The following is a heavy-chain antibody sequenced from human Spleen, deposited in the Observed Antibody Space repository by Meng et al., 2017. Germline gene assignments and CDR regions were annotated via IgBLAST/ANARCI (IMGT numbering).Heavy chain of an antibody. D-gene: IGHD2-2*01. CDR2: IHPDGSET. CDR3: ARVYCSSSSCYFDY. J-gene: IGHJ4*02. Sequence: GESLKISCAASGFIFSNYWMTLVRQAPGKGLEWVANIHPDGSETYYVDSVKGRFTVSRDFSKYSLYLQMTSLRAEDTAVYYCARVYCSSSSCYFDYWGQGTLVTVSS. CDR1: GFIFSNYW. V-gene: IGHV3-7*01.